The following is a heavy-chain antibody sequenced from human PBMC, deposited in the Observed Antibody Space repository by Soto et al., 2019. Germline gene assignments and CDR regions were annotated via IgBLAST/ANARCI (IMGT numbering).Heavy chain of an antibody. Sequence: SQTLSLTCAISGDSVSSNSAAWNWIRQSPSRGLEWLGRTYYRSKWYNDYAVSVKSRITINPDTSKNQFSLQPNSVTPEDTAVYYCAGAVDTAMVTSPAWFDPWGQGTLVTVSS. V-gene: IGHV6-1*01. CDR3: AGAVDTAMVTSPAWFDP. D-gene: IGHD5-18*01. CDR2: TYYRSKWYN. J-gene: IGHJ5*02. CDR1: GDSVSSNSAA.